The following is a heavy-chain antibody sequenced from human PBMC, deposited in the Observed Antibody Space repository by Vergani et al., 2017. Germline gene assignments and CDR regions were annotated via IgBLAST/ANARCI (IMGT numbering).Heavy chain of an antibody. Sequence: QVQLQQWGAGLLKPSETLSLTCAVYGGSFSGYYWSWIRQPPGKGLEWIGEINHSGSTNYNPSLKSRVTISVDTSKNRFSLRLSSVTAADTAVYYCAREGRGYYGSGTPLRGMDVWGQGTTVTVSS. CDR3: AREGRGYYGSGTPLRGMDV. D-gene: IGHD3-10*01. J-gene: IGHJ6*02. CDR2: INHSGST. CDR1: GGSFSGYY. V-gene: IGHV4-34*01.